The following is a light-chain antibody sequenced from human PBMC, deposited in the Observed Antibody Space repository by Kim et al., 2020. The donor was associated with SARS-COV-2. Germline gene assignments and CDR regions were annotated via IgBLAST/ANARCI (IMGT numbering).Light chain of an antibody. V-gene: IGLV1-44*01. CDR3: ATWDDSLNAWV. CDR1: NSNIGANT. CDR2: AND. J-gene: IGLJ3*02. Sequence: QSVLTQPPSASGTPGQRVTISCSGGNSNIGANTVNWYQQFPGTAPKLLIYANDRRPSGVPDRFSVSQSGTSASLAISGLQSEDEADYYCATWDDSLNAWVFGGGTQLTFL.